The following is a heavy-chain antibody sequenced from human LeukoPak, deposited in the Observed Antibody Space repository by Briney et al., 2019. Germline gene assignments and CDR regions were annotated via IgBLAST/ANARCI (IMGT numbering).Heavy chain of an antibody. CDR3: ARAPSEIGGYYPEYFRH. V-gene: IGHV3-74*01. J-gene: IGHJ1*01. CDR2: IKSDGKT. CDR1: GFTLSSYW. Sequence: PGGSLRLSCAASGFTLSSYWMHWVRQAPGKGLVWVSRIKSDGKTNYADSVKGRFTISRDNAKNTVSLQMNSLRDEDTGVYYCARAPSEIGGYYPEYFRHWGQGTLVTVSS. D-gene: IGHD3-22*01.